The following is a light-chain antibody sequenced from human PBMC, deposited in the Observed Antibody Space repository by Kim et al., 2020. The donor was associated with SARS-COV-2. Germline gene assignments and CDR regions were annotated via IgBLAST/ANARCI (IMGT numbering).Light chain of an antibody. CDR3: QKYDVAPYT. Sequence: DIQMTQTPSSLSASVGDRVTITCRASQGIYKYLACYQQKPGNVPKLLIYDASTLQSGFPSLFSGRGSGTSFTLTISSLQPDDVATYYCQKYDVAPYTFGQGTKLEI. CDR2: DAS. CDR1: QGIYKY. J-gene: IGKJ2*01. V-gene: IGKV1-27*01.